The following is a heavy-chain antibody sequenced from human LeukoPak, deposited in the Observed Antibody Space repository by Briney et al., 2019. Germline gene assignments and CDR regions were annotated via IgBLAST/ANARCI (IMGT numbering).Heavy chain of an antibody. D-gene: IGHD2-15*01. V-gene: IGHV4-38-2*02. CDR1: GYSISSGYY. Sequence: SETLSLTCTVSGYSISSGYYWGWIRQPPGKGLEWIGSIYHSGSTYYNPSLKSRVTISVDTSKNQFSLKLSSVTAADTAVYYCARVQSDIVVVVAATNFDYWGQGTLVTVSS. CDR2: IYHSGST. CDR3: ARVQSDIVVVVAATNFDY. J-gene: IGHJ4*02.